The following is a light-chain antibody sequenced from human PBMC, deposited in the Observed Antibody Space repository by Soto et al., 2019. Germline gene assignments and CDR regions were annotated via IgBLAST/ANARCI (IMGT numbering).Light chain of an antibody. Sequence: QSALTQPRSVSGPPGQSVSISCSGTSSDVGTYNYVSWYQQHPGKAPKLMIYNVSKRPSGVPDRFSGSKSGNTAYLTISGLQAEDEADYYCCSYAGGYTHAVFGGGTQLTVL. CDR2: NVS. V-gene: IGLV2-11*01. CDR3: CSYAGGYTHAV. J-gene: IGLJ2*01. CDR1: SSDVGTYNY.